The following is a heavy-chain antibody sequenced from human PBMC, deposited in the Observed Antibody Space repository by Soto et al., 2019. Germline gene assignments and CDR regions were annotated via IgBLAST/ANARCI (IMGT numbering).Heavy chain of an antibody. J-gene: IGHJ4*02. CDR3: ARFKFGTCFDY. D-gene: IGHD1-7*01. V-gene: IGHV4-59*01. CDR1: GGSISSYY. Sequence: SETLSLTCTVSGGSISSYYWSWIRQPPGKGLEWIGYIYYSGSTNYNPSLKSRVTISVDTSKNQFSLKLSSVTAADTAVYYCARFKFGTCFDYWGQGTLVTVSS. CDR2: IYYSGST.